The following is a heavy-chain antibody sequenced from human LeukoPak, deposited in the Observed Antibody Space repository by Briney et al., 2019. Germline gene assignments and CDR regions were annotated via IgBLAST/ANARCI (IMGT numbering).Heavy chain of an antibody. D-gene: IGHD6-19*01. J-gene: IGHJ4*02. CDR2: IIGNSGSV. V-gene: IGHV3-9*01. CDR3: VKAYGSGWYGPHFDY. Sequence: GGSLRLSCAASGFMFHNYGMQWVRQTPGKGLEWVSGIIGNSGSVGYADSVKGRFTISRDNAENALYLQMDSLRPEDTALYYCVKAYGSGWYGPHFDYWGQGALVTVSS. CDR1: GFMFHNYG.